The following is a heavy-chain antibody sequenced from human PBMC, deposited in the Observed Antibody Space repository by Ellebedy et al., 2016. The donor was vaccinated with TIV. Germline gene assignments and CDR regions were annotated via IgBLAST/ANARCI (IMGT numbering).Heavy chain of an antibody. J-gene: IGHJ4*02. CDR2: ISDSGDT. Sequence: PGGSLRLSCAASGFSFISSNMNRVRQAPGKGLEWISHISDSGDTFYAGSVKGRFTISRDNAKSSLYLQLNSLRVDDTAVYYCASGGYGSAHWGQGTLVTVSS. D-gene: IGHD5-12*01. CDR3: ASGGYGSAH. V-gene: IGHV3-21*05. CDR1: GFSFISSN.